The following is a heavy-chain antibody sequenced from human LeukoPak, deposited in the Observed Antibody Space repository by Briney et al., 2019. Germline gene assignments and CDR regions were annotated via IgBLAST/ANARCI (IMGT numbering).Heavy chain of an antibody. D-gene: IGHD4-11*01. CDR3: ARDGTVAPNWFDP. CDR1: GGSISSSNW. J-gene: IGHJ5*02. Sequence: SSETLSLTCAVSGGSISSSNWWSWVRQPPGKGLEWIGEIYHSGSTNYNPSLKSRVTISVDKSKNQFSLKLSSVTAADTAVYYCARDGTVAPNWFDPWGQGTLVTVSS. CDR2: IYHSGST. V-gene: IGHV4-4*02.